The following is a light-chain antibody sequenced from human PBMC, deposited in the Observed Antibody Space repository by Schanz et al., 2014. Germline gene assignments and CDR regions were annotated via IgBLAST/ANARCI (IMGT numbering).Light chain of an antibody. V-gene: IGLV2-8*01. CDR1: SSDVGDYNY. CDR2: EVS. CDR3: SAWDDSMKRV. Sequence: QSALTQPPSASGSPGQSVTISCTGTSSDVGDYNYVSWYQQHPGKAPKLMIYEVSKRPSGVPDRFSGSKSGNTASLTVSGLQAEDEADYYCSAWDDSMKRVFGGGTKLTVL. J-gene: IGLJ3*02.